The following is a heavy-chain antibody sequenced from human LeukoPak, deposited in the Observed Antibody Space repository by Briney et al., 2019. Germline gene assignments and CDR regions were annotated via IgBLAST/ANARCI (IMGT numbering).Heavy chain of an antibody. CDR3: ARRVTTASPPENWFDP. V-gene: IGHV4-59*01. CDR2: IYYSGST. Sequence: SETLSLTCTVSGGSISSYYWSWIRQPPGKGLEWIGYIYYSGSTNYNPSLKRRVTISVDTSKNQFSLKLSSVTAADTAVYYCARRVTTASPPENWFDPWGQGTLVTVSS. J-gene: IGHJ5*02. CDR1: GGSISSYY. D-gene: IGHD4-11*01.